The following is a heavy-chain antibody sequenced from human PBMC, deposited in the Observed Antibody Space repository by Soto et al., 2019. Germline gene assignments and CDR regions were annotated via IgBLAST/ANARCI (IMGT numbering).Heavy chain of an antibody. CDR2: IYYSGST. Sequence: SETLSLTCTVSGGSISSYYWSWIRQPPGKGLEWIGYIYYSGSTNYNPSLKSRVTISVDTSKNQFSLKLSSVTAADTAVYYCARGSGFWSGYHTGGFDYWGQGTLVTVSS. J-gene: IGHJ4*02. V-gene: IGHV4-59*01. CDR3: ARGSGFWSGYHTGGFDY. CDR1: GGSISSYY. D-gene: IGHD3-3*01.